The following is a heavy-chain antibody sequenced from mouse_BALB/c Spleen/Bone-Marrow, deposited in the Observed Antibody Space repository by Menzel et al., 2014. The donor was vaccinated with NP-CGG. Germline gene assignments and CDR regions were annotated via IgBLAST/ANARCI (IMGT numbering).Heavy chain of an antibody. CDR2: IDPANGNT. Sequence: EVQLQQSGAELVKPGASVKLSCTASGFNIKDTYMHWVKQRPEQGLEWIGRIDPANGNTKYDPKFQGKATITADTSSNTAYLQLSSLTSEDTAVYYCXXXXYXAMDYWGQGTSVTVSS. CDR3: XXXXYXAMDY. CDR1: GFNIKDTY. V-gene: IGHV14-3*02. J-gene: IGHJ4*01.